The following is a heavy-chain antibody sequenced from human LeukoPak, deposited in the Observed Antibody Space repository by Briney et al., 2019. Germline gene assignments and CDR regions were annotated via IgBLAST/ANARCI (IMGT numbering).Heavy chain of an antibody. CDR2: INPNSGGT. D-gene: IGHD6-19*01. J-gene: IGHJ4*02. CDR3: ARSGYSSGWYTF. Sequence: ASVKVSCKASGYTFTGYYMHWVRQAPGQGLEWMGWINPNSGGTNYAQRFQGRVTMTRDTSISTAYMELSRLRSDDTAVYYCARSGYSSGWYTFWGQGTLVTVSS. V-gene: IGHV1-2*02. CDR1: GYTFTGYY.